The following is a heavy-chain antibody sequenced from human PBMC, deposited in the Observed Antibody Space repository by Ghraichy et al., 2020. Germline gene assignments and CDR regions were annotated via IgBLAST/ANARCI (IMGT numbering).Heavy chain of an antibody. V-gene: IGHV4-30-4*01. CDR3: ARDLGGTTPFDY. Sequence: SETLSLTCTVSGGSISSGDYYWSWIRQPPGKGLEWIGYIYYSGSTYYNPSLKSRVTISVDTSKNQFSLKLSSVTAADTAVYYCARDLGGTTPFDYWGQGTLVTVSS. D-gene: IGHD1-1*01. J-gene: IGHJ4*02. CDR2: IYYSGST. CDR1: GGSISSGDYY.